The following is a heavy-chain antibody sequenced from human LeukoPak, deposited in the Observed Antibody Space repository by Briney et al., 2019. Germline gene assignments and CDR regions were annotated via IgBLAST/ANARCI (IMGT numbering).Heavy chain of an antibody. CDR1: GGSISSGSYY. D-gene: IGHD5-12*01. CDR2: IYTSGST. CDR3: ARVDGRGYSGYDLLYFDY. V-gene: IGHV4-61*02. Sequence: SETLSLTCTVSGGSISSGSYYWSWIRQPAGKGLEWIGRIYTSGSTNYNPSLKSRVTISVDTSKNQFSLKLSSVTAADTAVYYCARVDGRGYSGYDLLYFDYWGQGTLVTVSS. J-gene: IGHJ4*02.